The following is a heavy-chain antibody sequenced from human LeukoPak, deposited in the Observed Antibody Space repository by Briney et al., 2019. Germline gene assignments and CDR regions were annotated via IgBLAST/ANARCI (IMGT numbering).Heavy chain of an antibody. CDR1: EYTYTHYY. D-gene: IGHD5-18*01. CDR3: AGGYSYGPDAFDI. J-gene: IGHJ3*02. CDR2: VDPEDGET. Sequence: GASVRLSYTPSEYTYTHYYMHWVPQAPGKGLEWMGRVDPEDGETIYAEKFPGRVTITADTSTDTAYMELSSLRSEDTAVYYCAGGYSYGPDAFDIWGQGTMVTVSS. V-gene: IGHV1-69-2*01.